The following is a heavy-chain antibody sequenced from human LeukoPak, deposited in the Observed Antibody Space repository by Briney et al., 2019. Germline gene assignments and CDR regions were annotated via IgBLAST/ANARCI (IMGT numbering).Heavy chain of an antibody. J-gene: IGHJ3*02. CDR3: ARGWDTAKSAFDI. CDR2: IIPIFGTA. Sequence: SVKVSCKASGGTFSSYAISWVRQAPGQGLEWMGGIIPIFGTANYAQKFQSRVTITADESTSTAYMELSSLRSEDTAVYYCARGWDTAKSAFDIWGQGTMVTVSS. V-gene: IGHV1-69*13. CDR1: GGTFSSYA. D-gene: IGHD5-18*01.